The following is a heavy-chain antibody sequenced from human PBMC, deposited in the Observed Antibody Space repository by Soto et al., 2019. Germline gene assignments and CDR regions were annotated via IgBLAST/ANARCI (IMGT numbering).Heavy chain of an antibody. V-gene: IGHV4-34*01. D-gene: IGHD3-10*01. J-gene: IGHJ3*02. Sequence: QVQLQQWGAGLLKPSETLSLTCAVYGGSFSGYYWSWIRQPPGKGLEWIGEINHSGSTNYNPSLKSRVTISVDTSKNQFSLKLSSVTAADTAVYYCARGKLLWFGELFALARDAFDIWGQGTMVTVSS. CDR3: ARGKLLWFGELFALARDAFDI. CDR2: INHSGST. CDR1: GGSFSGYY.